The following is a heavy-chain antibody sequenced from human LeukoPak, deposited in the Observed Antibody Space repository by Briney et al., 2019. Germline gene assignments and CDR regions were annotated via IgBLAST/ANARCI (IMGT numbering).Heavy chain of an antibody. D-gene: IGHD1-26*01. CDR2: INHSGST. CDR3: ARHPISGSYRYYFDY. V-gene: IGHV4-34*01. CDR1: GGSFSGYY. J-gene: IGHJ4*02. Sequence: PSETLSLTCAVYGGSFSGYYWSWIRQPPGKGLEWIGEINHSGSTNYNPSLKSRVTISVDTSKNQFSLKLSSVTAADTAVYYCARHPISGSYRYYFDYWGQGTLVTVSS.